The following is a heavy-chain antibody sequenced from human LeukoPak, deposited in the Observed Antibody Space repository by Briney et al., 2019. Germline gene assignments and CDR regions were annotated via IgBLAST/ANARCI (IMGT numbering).Heavy chain of an antibody. CDR2: INPSGGST. D-gene: IGHD3-16*01. V-gene: IGHV1-46*01. J-gene: IGHJ4*02. CDR3: VKNLMQFLGLAS. CDR1: GDTFTTSH. Sequence: GASVKISCKASGDTFTTSHMHWVRQAPGQGLEWMGKINPSGGSTTYAQQFQGRVPITRSLARSTGYMELSIRGPGETAVYYCVKNLMQFLGLASWGQGTLVTVSS.